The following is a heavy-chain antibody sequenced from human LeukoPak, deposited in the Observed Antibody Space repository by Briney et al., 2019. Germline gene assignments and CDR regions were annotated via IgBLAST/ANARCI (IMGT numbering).Heavy chain of an antibody. CDR1: GFTFSDFW. Sequence: PGGSLRLSCAVSGFTFSDFWMNWVRQAPGKGLEWVASIKQDGSEKTYVDSVKVRFTISRDNTKNSLFLQMNSLRAEDTAVYYCTRDGTAPGLYFDLWGQGTLVTVSS. V-gene: IGHV3-7*01. CDR2: IKQDGSEK. D-gene: IGHD6-13*01. J-gene: IGHJ4*01. CDR3: TRDGTAPGLYFDL.